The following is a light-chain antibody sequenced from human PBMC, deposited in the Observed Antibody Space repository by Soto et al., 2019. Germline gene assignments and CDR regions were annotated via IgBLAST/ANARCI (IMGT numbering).Light chain of an antibody. CDR3: QQYGSSLT. CDR1: QSVSSN. J-gene: IGKJ3*01. V-gene: IGKV3D-15*01. CDR2: DAS. Sequence: EIVMTQSPATLSVSPGERATLSCRASQSVSSNLAWYQQKPGQAPRLLIYDASNRATGIPARFSGSGSGTDFTLTISSLEPEDFAVYYCQQYGSSLTFGPGTKVDI.